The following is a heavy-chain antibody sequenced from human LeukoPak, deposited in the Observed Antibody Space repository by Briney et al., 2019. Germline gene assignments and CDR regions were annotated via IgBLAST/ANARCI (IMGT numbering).Heavy chain of an antibody. Sequence: SETLSLTCAVPGGSVNSYYWSWIRQPPGKGLEWIWYISYWGVETNYHPSLKSRLTISVDPSKNQFSLLLTSVTASDPAAHYFARQPGRTAAFDIWAQETMVSVSS. D-gene: IGHD1-14*01. J-gene: IGHJ3*02. V-gene: IGHV4-59*08. CDR3: ARQPGRTAAFDI. CDR1: GGSVNSYY. CDR2: ISYWGVET.